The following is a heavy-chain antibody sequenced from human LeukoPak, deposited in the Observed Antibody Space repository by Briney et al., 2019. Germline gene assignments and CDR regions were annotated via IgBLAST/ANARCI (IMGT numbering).Heavy chain of an antibody. CDR2: ISTGSSDM. D-gene: IGHD2/OR15-2a*01. V-gene: IGHV3-21*01. CDR3: AKDFSAGDAFDI. J-gene: IGHJ3*02. CDR1: GFTFNRFS. Sequence: GGSLRLSCAVSGFTFNRFSINWVRQAPGKGLEWVASISTGSSDMYYADSVKGRFTISRDDAKNSLYLQMNSLRAEDTAVYYCAKDFSAGDAFDIWGQGTMVTFSS.